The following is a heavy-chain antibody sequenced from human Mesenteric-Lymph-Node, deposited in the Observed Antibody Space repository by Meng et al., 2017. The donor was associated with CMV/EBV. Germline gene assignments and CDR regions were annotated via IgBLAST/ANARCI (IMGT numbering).Heavy chain of an antibody. D-gene: IGHD4-17*01. CDR2: ISYDGSNK. Sequence: SLKISCSASGFSFSRFGMHWVRQAPGKGLEWVAVISYDGSNKYYADSVKGRFTISRDNSKNTLYLQMNSLRAEDTAVYYCARCGDYSPPYYYYYGMDVWGQGTTVTVSS. V-gene: IGHV3-30*19. CDR1: GFSFSRFG. J-gene: IGHJ6*02. CDR3: ARCGDYSPPYYYYYGMDV.